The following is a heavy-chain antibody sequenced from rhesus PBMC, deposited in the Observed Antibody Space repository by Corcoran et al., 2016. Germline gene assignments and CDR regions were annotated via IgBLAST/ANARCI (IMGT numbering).Heavy chain of an antibody. CDR1: GYSISSGYY. J-gene: IGHJ2*01. V-gene: IGHV4S14*01. D-gene: IGHD5-42*01. CDR3: ARVGSSWSEWDTVGTEWYFDL. CDR2: IYGSGGSN. Sequence: QVQLQESGPGLVKPSETLSLTCAVSGYSISSGYYWGWIRQPPGQGLGWIGRIYGSGGSNYLNPSLKSRVTLSVDTSKNQFSLKLSSVTAADTAVYYCARVGSSWSEWDTVGTEWYFDLWGPGTPITISS.